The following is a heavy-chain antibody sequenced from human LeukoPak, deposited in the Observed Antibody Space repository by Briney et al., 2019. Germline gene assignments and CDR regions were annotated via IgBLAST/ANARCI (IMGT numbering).Heavy chain of an antibody. Sequence: GGSLRLSCAASGFTLSNYYMSWIRQAPGKGLEWVSYISSSAITMYYADSVKGRFTISRDNAKNSLYLQMNSLRAEDTAVYYCARANNWNYPYYFDYWGQGALVTVSS. CDR2: ISSSAITM. J-gene: IGHJ4*02. D-gene: IGHD1-7*01. CDR1: GFTLSNYY. V-gene: IGHV3-11*01. CDR3: ARANNWNYPYYFDY.